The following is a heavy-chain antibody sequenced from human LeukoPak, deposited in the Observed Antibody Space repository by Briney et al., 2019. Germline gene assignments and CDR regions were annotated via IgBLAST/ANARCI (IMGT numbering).Heavy chain of an antibody. Sequence: KTGGSLRLSCAASGFTSSNFFMIWVRQAPGKGLEWVSSISSSNTYIYCADSVKGRFTISRDNTRNSLYLQMTSLRVEDTAVYYCARDRGWLGESPDAFDVWGQGTIVTVSS. CDR2: ISSSNTYI. D-gene: IGHD3-10*01. CDR3: ARDRGWLGESPDAFDV. J-gene: IGHJ3*01. V-gene: IGHV3-21*01. CDR1: GFTSSNFF.